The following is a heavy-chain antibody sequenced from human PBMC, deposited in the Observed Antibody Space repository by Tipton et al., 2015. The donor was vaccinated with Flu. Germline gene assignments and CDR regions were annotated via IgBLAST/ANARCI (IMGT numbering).Heavy chain of an antibody. CDR3: ATTTYFYGSGSHDY. V-gene: IGHV4-38-2*02. CDR1: GYSISTRYY. CDR2: VYHGGTT. J-gene: IGHJ4*02. Sequence: TLPLTCTVSGYSISTRYYWGWIRQPPGKGLEWIGCVYHGGTTYYNPSLKSRVAISLDTFKNQISLKLTSVTAADTAVYYCATTTYFYGSGSHDYWGQGTLVTVSS. D-gene: IGHD3-10*01.